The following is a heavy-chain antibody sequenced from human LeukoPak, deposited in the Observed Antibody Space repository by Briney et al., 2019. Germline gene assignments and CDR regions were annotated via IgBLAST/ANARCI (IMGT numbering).Heavy chain of an antibody. CDR2: ISSSSSYI. CDR1: GFTLSSYS. Sequence: GGSLRLSCAASGFTLSSYSMNWVRQAPGKGLEWVSSISSSSSYIYYADSVKGRFTISRDNAKNSLYLQMNSLRAEDTAVHYCAIPSGIVVDAFDIWGQGTMVTVSS. J-gene: IGHJ3*02. D-gene: IGHD3-22*01. V-gene: IGHV3-21*01. CDR3: AIPSGIVVDAFDI.